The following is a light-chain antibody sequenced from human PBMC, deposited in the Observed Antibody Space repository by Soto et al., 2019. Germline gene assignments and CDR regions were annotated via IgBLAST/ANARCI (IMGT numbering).Light chain of an antibody. CDR3: QQSYSIPYT. CDR1: PSISSS. J-gene: IGKJ5*01. CDR2: AAS. Sequence: DIQMTPSPSTLAASLGDRVTITCRASPSISSSLAWYPQKPGKAPKLLLYAASSLQSGGPSRFSGSRCGTDFTLTINSLPPEDFETYFCQQSYSIPYTFGQGTQLEIK. V-gene: IGKV1-39*01.